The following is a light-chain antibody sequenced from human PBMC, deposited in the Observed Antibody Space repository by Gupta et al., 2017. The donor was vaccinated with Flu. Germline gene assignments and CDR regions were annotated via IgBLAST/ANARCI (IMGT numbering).Light chain of an antibody. Sequence: GTLSVSPGERVSLSCRASQGVTTKVAWYQQRRGQAPRLLIYDASRRASGTPARFTGSGSGTEFTLIISSLQSEDFALYYCQQYNNWPPVTFGGGTKVEVK. V-gene: IGKV3-15*01. CDR3: QQYNNWPPVT. CDR1: QGVTTK. CDR2: DAS. J-gene: IGKJ4*01.